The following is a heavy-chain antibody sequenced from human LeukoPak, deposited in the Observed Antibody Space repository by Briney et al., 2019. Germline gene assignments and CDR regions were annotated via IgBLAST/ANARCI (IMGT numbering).Heavy chain of an antibody. V-gene: IGHV4-39*01. D-gene: IGHD4-23*01. Sequence: ETSETLSLTCTVSGGSISSSSYYWGWIRQPPGKGLEWIGSIYYSGSTYYNPSLKSRVTISVDPSKNQFSLELRSVTAADTAVYYCARSDHQIRWYRRYYYYMDVWGKGTTVTVSS. CDR3: ARSDHQIRWYRRYYYYMDV. CDR2: IYYSGST. J-gene: IGHJ6*03. CDR1: GGSISSSSYY.